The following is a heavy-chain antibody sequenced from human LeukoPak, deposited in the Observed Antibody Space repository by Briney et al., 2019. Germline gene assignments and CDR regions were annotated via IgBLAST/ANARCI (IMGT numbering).Heavy chain of an antibody. Sequence: RGSLRLSCAASGFTLTNYRIYWVRQAPGKGLVWVSRINESGRTTTYADSVKGRFTISRDNAKNTVYLQMNSLRAEDTAVYYCAREGGTVTMYDYWGEGTLVSVSS. D-gene: IGHD4-11*01. CDR3: AREGGTVTMYDY. V-gene: IGHV3-74*01. CDR2: INESGRTT. CDR1: GFTLTNYR. J-gene: IGHJ4*02.